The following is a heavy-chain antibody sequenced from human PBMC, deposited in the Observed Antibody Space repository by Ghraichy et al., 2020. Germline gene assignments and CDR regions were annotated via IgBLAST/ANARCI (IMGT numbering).Heavy chain of an antibody. CDR3: ARGAGITDALDV. CDR1: GFSFSSYW. J-gene: IGHJ3*01. V-gene: IGHV3-7*01. Sequence: GGSLRLSCAASGFSFSSYWMTWVRQAPGKGLEWVANINQDGSDDFCVDSLKGRFTISRDNGKDSLYLQINSLRVEETAVYYCARGAGITDALDVWGHGTRVSVSS. D-gene: IGHD6-25*01. CDR2: INQDGSDD.